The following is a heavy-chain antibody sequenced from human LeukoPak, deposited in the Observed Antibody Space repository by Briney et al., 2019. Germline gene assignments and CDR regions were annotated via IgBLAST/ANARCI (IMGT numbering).Heavy chain of an antibody. D-gene: IGHD2-2*01. Sequence: KPGGSLRLSCAASGLTFSSYSMNWVRQAPGKGLEWVSSISSSSSYIYYADSVKGRFTISRDNAKNSLYLQMNSLRAEDTAVYYCARDRDIVVVPAAYNDYWGQGTLVTVSS. CDR3: ARDRDIVVVPAAYNDY. CDR1: GLTFSSYS. CDR2: ISSSSSYI. J-gene: IGHJ4*02. V-gene: IGHV3-21*01.